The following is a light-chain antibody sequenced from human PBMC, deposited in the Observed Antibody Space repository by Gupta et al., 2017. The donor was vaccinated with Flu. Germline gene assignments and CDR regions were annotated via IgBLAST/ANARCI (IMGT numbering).Light chain of an antibody. CDR1: ALADQY. CDR3: QSSDNSGTYVI. V-gene: IGLV3-25*02. CDR2: KDN. J-gene: IGLJ2*01. Sequence: SSELTQPPSVSVSPGQTARLTCSGDALADQYGYWYQQKPGQAPTMVVRKDNQRPSGIPERFSGSSSGTKFTLTTSGVQAEEEADYYCQSSDNSGTYVIFGGGTKLTVL.